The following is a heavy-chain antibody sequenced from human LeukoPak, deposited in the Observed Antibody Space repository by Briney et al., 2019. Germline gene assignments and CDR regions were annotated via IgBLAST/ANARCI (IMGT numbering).Heavy chain of an antibody. Sequence: GGSLRLSCAASGLTFSNFAVNWVRQAPGKGLEWVSVIGGGDGSIYYADSVKGRFTISRDNSKNTLYRQMTSLRAEDAAIYYCAKGMGLAHYYFYGMDVWGQGTTVTVSS. D-gene: IGHD6-19*01. CDR1: GLTFSNFA. J-gene: IGHJ6*02. V-gene: IGHV3-23*01. CDR2: IGGGDGSI. CDR3: AKGMGLAHYYFYGMDV.